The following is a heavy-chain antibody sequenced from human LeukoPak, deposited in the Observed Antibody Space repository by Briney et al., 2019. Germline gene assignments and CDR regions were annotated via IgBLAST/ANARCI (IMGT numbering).Heavy chain of an antibody. J-gene: IGHJ4*02. V-gene: IGHV1-2*06. D-gene: IGHD2-21*02. CDR3: ARDYCGGDCFPDY. CDR2: INPNSGDT. Sequence: ASVKVSCKASGGTFSSYAITWVRQAPGQGLEWMGRINPNSGDTNYAQKFQGRVTMTRDTSISTAYMELSRLRSDDTAVYYCARDYCGGDCFPDYWGQGTLVTVSS. CDR1: GGTFSSYA.